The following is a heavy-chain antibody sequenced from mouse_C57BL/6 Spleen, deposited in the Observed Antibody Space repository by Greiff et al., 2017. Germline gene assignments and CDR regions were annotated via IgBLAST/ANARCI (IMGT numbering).Heavy chain of an antibody. Sequence: EVQGVESGGGLVKPGGSLKLSCAASGFTFSSYAMSWVRQTPEKRLEWVATISDGGSYTYYPDNVKGRFTISRDNAKNNLYLQMSHLKSEDTAMYYCAREDYYCGSSYSWFAYWGQGTLVTVSA. V-gene: IGHV5-4*01. D-gene: IGHD1-1*01. CDR3: AREDYYCGSSYSWFAY. J-gene: IGHJ3*01. CDR2: ISDGGSYT. CDR1: GFTFSSYA.